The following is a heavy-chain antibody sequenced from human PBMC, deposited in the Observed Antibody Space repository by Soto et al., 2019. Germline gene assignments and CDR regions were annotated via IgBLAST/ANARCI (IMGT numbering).Heavy chain of an antibody. J-gene: IGHJ5*02. V-gene: IGHV1-69*06. CDR1: GGTFSSYA. CDR2: IIPIFGTA. Sequence: SVKVSCKASGGTFSSYAISWVRQAPGQGLEWMGGIIPIFGTANYAQKFQGRVTITADKSTSTAYMELSSLRSEDTAVYYCASGYYDSSGYAYNWFDPWGQGTLVTVSS. D-gene: IGHD3-22*01. CDR3: ASGYYDSSGYAYNWFDP.